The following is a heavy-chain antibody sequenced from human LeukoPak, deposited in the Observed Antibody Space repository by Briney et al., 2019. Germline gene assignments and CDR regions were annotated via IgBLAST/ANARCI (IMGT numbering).Heavy chain of an antibody. CDR3: ARDINDFDFWSGYYNPFDY. D-gene: IGHD3-3*01. CDR2: ISSSSSYI. V-gene: IGHV3-21*01. J-gene: IGHJ4*02. CDR1: GFTFSSYS. Sequence: GGSLRLSCAASGFTFSSYSMNWVRQAPGKGLEWVSSISSSSSYIYYADSVKGRFTISRDNAKNSLYLQMNSLRAEDTAVYYCARDINDFDFWSGYYNPFDYWGQGTLVTVSS.